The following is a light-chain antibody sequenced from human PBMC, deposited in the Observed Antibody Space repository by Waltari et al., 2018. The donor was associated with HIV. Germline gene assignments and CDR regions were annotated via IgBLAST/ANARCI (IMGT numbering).Light chain of an antibody. V-gene: IGKV3-20*01. J-gene: IGKJ4*02. CDR1: KNVINDY. CDR3: QQYDSAPGT. Sequence: PGDRATLSCRASKNVINDYLAWYQQRLGQAPRLIIDGASRRATGVPDRFSGSGYGTDFTLTISRLGPEDFAVYYCQQYDSAPGTFGGGTKVEIK. CDR2: GAS.